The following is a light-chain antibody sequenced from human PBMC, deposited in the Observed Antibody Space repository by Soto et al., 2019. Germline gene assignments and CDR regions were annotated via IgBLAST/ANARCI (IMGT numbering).Light chain of an antibody. CDR3: CSYAGSSTWV. J-gene: IGLJ3*02. CDR2: EGS. CDR1: NSDVGSYNL. V-gene: IGLV2-23*01. Sequence: QSALTQPASVSGSPGQSITISSTGTNSDVGSYNLVSWYQQHPGKAPKLMIYEGSKRPSGVSNRFSGSKSGNTASLTISGLQAEDEADYYYCSYAGSSTWVFGGGTKLTVL.